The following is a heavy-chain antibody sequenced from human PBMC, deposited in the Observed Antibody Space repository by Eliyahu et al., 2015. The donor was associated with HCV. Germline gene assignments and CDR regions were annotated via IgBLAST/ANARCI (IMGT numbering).Heavy chain of an antibody. D-gene: IGHD5-12*01. CDR1: GFSLSTSXVA. J-gene: IGHJ4*02. CDR3: AHRVVAADYFDY. Sequence: QITLKESGPMLVKPTQTLXLTCTFSGFSLSTSXVAVGWXRXPXGKALEWLALIYWDDDERYSPSLKSRLTITKDTSKNQVVLTMTNMDPVDTATYYCAHRVVAADYFDYWGQGTLVTVSS. V-gene: IGHV2-5*02. CDR2: IYWDDDE.